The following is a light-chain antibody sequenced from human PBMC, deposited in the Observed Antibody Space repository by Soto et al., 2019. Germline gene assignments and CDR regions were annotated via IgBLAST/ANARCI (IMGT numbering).Light chain of an antibody. V-gene: IGKV3-15*01. CDR2: HAS. Sequence: EIVMTQSPATLSVSPGERATLSCRASQSVYSTLAWYQQKPGQAPRLLIYHASTRATGIPARFSGGGSGTEFTLTISSLQSEDFAVYYCQHYTKWPLTFGGGTKVEIK. J-gene: IGKJ4*01. CDR3: QHYTKWPLT. CDR1: QSVYST.